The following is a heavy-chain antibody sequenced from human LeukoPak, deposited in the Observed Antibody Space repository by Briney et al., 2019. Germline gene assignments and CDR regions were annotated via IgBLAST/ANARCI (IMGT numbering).Heavy chain of an antibody. CDR1: GGSISSSSYY. D-gene: IGHD1-14*01. CDR2: IYYSGST. Sequence: SETLSLTCTVSGGSISSSSYYWGWIRQPPGKGLEWIGSIYYSGSTYYNPSLKSRVTISVDTSKNQFSLKLSSVTAADTAIYYCARSSYMNFDSWGQGTLVTVSS. J-gene: IGHJ4*02. V-gene: IGHV4-39*07. CDR3: ARSSYMNFDS.